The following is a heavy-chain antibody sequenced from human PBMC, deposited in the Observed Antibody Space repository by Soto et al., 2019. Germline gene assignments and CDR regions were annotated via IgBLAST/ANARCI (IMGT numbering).Heavy chain of an antibody. D-gene: IGHD6-13*01. Sequence: GESLKISCAASGFTFSSYAMSWVRQAPGKGLEWVSAISGSGGSTYYSDSVKGRFTISRDNSKNTLYLQMNSLRAEDTAVYYCSKDAKLAAAGPIDYWGQGTLVTVSS. CDR3: SKDAKLAAAGPIDY. CDR2: ISGSGGST. CDR1: GFTFSSYA. V-gene: IGHV3-23*01. J-gene: IGHJ4*02.